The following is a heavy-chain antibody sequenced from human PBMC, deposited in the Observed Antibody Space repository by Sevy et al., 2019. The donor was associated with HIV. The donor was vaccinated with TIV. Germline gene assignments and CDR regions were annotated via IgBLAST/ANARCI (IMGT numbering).Heavy chain of an antibody. V-gene: IGHV3-53*01. Sequence: GGSLRLSCAASGFTVSSNYMSWVRQAPGKGLEWVSVIYSGGSTYYADSVKGRFTISRDNSKNTLYLQMNSLRAEDPAVYYCARDRRYSSGWYYFDYWGQGTLVTVSS. J-gene: IGHJ4*02. CDR2: IYSGGST. CDR1: GFTVSSNY. D-gene: IGHD6-19*01. CDR3: ARDRRYSSGWYYFDY.